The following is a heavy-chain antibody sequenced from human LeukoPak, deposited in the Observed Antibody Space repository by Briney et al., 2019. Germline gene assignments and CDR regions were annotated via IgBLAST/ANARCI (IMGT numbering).Heavy chain of an antibody. V-gene: IGHV3-53*05. CDR2: IYSGGST. D-gene: IGHD3-10*01. J-gene: IGHJ4*02. CDR3: AKDTAPRGVTSFDY. Sequence: GGSLRLSCAASGFTLSSNYMSWVRQAPGKGLEWVSVIYSGGSTYYAVSVKGRFTISRDNAKNSLYLQMNSLRAEDTALYYCAKDTAPRGVTSFDYWGQGTLVTVSS. CDR1: GFTLSSNY.